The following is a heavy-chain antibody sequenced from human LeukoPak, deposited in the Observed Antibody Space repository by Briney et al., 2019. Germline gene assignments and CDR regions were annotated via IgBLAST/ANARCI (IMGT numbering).Heavy chain of an antibody. CDR2: ISSSSSYI. CDR1: GFTFSSYW. V-gene: IGHV3-21*01. J-gene: IGHJ4*02. CDR3: ARDLMGGSSYFDY. Sequence: GGSLRLSCAASGFTFSSYWMNWVRQAPGKGLEWVSSISSSSSYIYYADSVKGRFTISRDNAKNSLYLQMNSLRAEDTAVYYCARDLMGGSSYFDYWGQGTLVTVSS. D-gene: IGHD1-26*01.